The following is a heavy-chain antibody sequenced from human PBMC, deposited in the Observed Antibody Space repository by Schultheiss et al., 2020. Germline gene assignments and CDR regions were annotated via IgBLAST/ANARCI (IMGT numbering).Heavy chain of an antibody. CDR1: GFTFSSYA. D-gene: IGHD3-10*01. CDR2: ISYDGSNK. CDR3: AKGGTFITMVRGVTRPAYYYGMDV. V-gene: IGHV3-30*18. J-gene: IGHJ6*02. Sequence: GGSLRLSCAASGFTFSSYAMSWVRQAPGKGLEWVAVISYDGSNKYYADSVKGRFTISRDNSKNTLYLQMNSLRAEDTAVYYCAKGGTFITMVRGVTRPAYYYGMDVWGQGTTVTVSS.